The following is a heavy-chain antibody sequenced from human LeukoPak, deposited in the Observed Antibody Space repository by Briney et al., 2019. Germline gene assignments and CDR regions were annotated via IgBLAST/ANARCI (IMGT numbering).Heavy chain of an antibody. CDR3: ATRGIRWFGELPYYYYYMDV. J-gene: IGHJ6*03. CDR2: FDPEDGET. V-gene: IGHV1-24*01. Sequence: ASVKVSCKASGYTFTCYYMHWVRQAPGKGLEWMGGFDPEDGETIYAQKFQGRVTMTEDTSTDTAYMELSSLRSEDTAVYYCATRGIRWFGELPYYYYYMDVWGKGTTVTVSS. CDR1: GYTFTCYY. D-gene: IGHD3-10*01.